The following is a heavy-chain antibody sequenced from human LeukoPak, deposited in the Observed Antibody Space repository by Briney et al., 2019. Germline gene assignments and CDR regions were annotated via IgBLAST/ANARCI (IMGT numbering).Heavy chain of an antibody. CDR1: GGSVSSGSYY. D-gene: IGHD5-12*01. J-gene: IGHJ4*02. CDR3: ARGSRDTVTTPLDY. CDR2: IYYSGIT. Sequence: PSETLSLTCTVSGGSVSSGSYYWSWIRKPPGKGLEWIVYIYYSGITNYNPSLKSRVTISVDTSKNQFSLKLSSVTAADTAVYYCARGSRDTVTTPLDYWGQGTLVTVSS. V-gene: IGHV4-61*01.